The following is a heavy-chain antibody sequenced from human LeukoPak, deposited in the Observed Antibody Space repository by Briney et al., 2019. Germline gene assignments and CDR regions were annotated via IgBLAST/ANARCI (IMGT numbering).Heavy chain of an antibody. Sequence: SETLSLTCAVYGGSFSGYYWSWIRQPPGKGLEWIGEINHSGSTNYNPSLKSRVTISVDTSKNQFSLKLSSVTAADTAVYYCARAVLRYFVWLSRPSMDVWGQGTTVTVSS. D-gene: IGHD3-9*01. CDR2: INHSGST. CDR3: ARAVLRYFVWLSRPSMDV. CDR1: GGSFSGYY. V-gene: IGHV4-34*01. J-gene: IGHJ6*02.